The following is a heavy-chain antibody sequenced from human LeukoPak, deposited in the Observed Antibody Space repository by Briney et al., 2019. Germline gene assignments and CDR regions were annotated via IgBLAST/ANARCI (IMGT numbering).Heavy chain of an antibody. D-gene: IGHD6-19*01. J-gene: IGHJ6*03. Sequence: GGSLRLSCAASGFTLDDYGIGLVRQTPGKGLEWVSGIYWNGGSTGYADSVKGRFTISRDNAKNSLYLQMNSLRAEDTALYYCARDRAGWYDDYYYYMDVWGKGTTVTVSS. CDR2: IYWNGGST. CDR1: GFTLDDYG. CDR3: ARDRAGWYDDYYYYMDV. V-gene: IGHV3-20*04.